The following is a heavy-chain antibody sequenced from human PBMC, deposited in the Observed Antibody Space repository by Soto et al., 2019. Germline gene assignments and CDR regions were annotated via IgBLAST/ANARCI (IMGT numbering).Heavy chain of an antibody. J-gene: IGHJ5*02. V-gene: IGHV3-15*01. Sequence: GGSLRLSCAASGFTFSSYWMSWVRQAPGKGLEWVGRIKTKIDGETTDYAAPVKGRFSISRDDSKNTLFLQMNSLKTEDTGVYYCTILGYCSGGSCLSRGLVGIGPWGQGTLVTVSS. CDR1: GFTFSSYW. CDR2: IKTKIDGETT. D-gene: IGHD2-15*01. CDR3: TILGYCSGGSCLSRGLVGIGP.